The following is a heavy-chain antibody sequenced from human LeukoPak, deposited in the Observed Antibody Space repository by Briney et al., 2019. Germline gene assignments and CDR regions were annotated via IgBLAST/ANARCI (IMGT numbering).Heavy chain of an antibody. D-gene: IGHD5-24*01. CDR2: INQDGSAK. CDR3: AVRGGHNSFDN. J-gene: IGHJ4*02. Sequence: QTGGSLRLSCAASRFVFHNFWMSWVRQAPGKGLEWVANINQDGSAKNYADSVRGRFTISRDNAQNSLYLQMNSLRAEDTAVYYCAVRGGHNSFDNWGQGTLVTVSS. CDR1: RFVFHNFW. V-gene: IGHV3-7*01.